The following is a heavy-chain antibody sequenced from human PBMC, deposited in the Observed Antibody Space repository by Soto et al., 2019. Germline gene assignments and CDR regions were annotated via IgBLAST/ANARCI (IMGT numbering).Heavy chain of an antibody. Sequence: PGESLKISCKGSGYSFTSSWIGWVRQMPGKGLEWMGIIYPGDSDTRYSPPFQGQVTISADKSISTAYLQWSRLKASDSAMYYCARMDSSALGIDYWGQGTLVTVSS. CDR2: IYPGDSDT. CDR3: ARMDSSALGIDY. V-gene: IGHV5-51*01. J-gene: IGHJ4*02. D-gene: IGHD3-22*01. CDR1: GYSFTSSW.